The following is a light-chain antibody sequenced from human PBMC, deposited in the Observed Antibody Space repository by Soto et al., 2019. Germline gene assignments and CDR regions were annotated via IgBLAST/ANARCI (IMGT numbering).Light chain of an antibody. CDR1: QSLTTRY. J-gene: IGKJ2*01. CDR2: AAS. V-gene: IGKV3-20*01. CDR3: HQYASSVVYT. Sequence: EIVLTQSPGTLSLSPGETATLSCRASQSLTTRYLAWYQQKPGQAPRLLIYAASTRATGTPVRFSGSGSGTDFTLTISSLVPEDFAVYFCHQYASSVVYTFGQGTKLEIK.